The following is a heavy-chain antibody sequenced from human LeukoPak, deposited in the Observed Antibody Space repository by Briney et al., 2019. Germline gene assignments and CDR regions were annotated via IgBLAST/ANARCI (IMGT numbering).Heavy chain of an antibody. CDR2: IYHSGNT. V-gene: IGHV4-30-2*01. D-gene: IGHD5-24*01. Sequence: SETLSLTCTVSGGSIGSGGHYWNWIRQPPGKGLEWIGYIYHSGNTFYNPSLKSRLTISVDRSKNHFSLKLSSVTAADTAVYYCARHGMRWLQSSAPHAFDIWGQGTMVTVSS. CDR1: GGSIGSGGHY. J-gene: IGHJ3*02. CDR3: ARHGMRWLQSSAPHAFDI.